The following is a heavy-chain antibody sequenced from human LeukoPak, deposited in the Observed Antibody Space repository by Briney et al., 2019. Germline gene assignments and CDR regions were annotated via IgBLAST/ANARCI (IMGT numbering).Heavy chain of an antibody. J-gene: IGHJ4*02. Sequence: GGSLRLSCAASGFTFSSYAMGWVRQAPGKGLEWVSDINGGGGSTYYADSVKGRFTISRDNSKNTLYLQMNSLRAEDTAVYYCAKESGWYYFDYWGQGTLVTVSS. CDR2: INGGGGST. D-gene: IGHD6-19*01. CDR1: GFTFSSYA. CDR3: AKESGWYYFDY. V-gene: IGHV3-23*01.